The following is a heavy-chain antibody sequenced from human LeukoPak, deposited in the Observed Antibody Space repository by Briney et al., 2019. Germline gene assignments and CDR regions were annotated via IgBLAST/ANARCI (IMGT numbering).Heavy chain of an antibody. CDR2: IYYSGST. Sequence: SETLSLTCTVSGGSISSSSYYWGWIRQPPGKGLEWIGSIYYSGSTYYNPSLKSRVTISVDTSKNQFSLKLSSVTAADTAVYYCARDFRDTYYYGSGSYLSYGMDVWGQGTTVTVSS. D-gene: IGHD3-10*01. CDR1: GGSISSSSYY. V-gene: IGHV4-39*07. CDR3: ARDFRDTYYYGSGSYLSYGMDV. J-gene: IGHJ6*02.